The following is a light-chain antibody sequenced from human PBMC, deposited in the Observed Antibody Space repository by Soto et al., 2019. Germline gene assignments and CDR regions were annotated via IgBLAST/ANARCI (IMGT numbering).Light chain of an antibody. V-gene: IGKV3-20*01. CDR3: QRHGNSPLT. CDR1: QTVSRSA. Sequence: EIVLTQSPGTLSLSPGERATLSCRASQTVSRSALAWYQQKPGQAPRLLIYGASNRATGIPDRFSGSGSGREFTLTISGLGPEDFGWCSCQRHGNSPLTFGGGTKVDIK. J-gene: IGKJ4*01. CDR2: GAS.